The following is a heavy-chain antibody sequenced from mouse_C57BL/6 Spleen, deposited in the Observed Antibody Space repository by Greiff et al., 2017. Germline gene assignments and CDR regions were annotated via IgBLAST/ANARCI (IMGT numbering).Heavy chain of an antibody. D-gene: IGHD4-1*01. V-gene: IGHV5-4*01. CDR2: ISDGGSYT. Sequence: EVMLVESGGGLVKPGGSLKLSCAASGFTFSSYAMSWVRQTPEKRLEWVATISDGGSYTYYPDNVKGRFTISRENAKNNLYLQMSHLKSEDTAMYYCARDLEAGNAWFAYWGQGTLVTVSA. CDR3: ARDLEAGNAWFAY. J-gene: IGHJ3*01. CDR1: GFTFSSYA.